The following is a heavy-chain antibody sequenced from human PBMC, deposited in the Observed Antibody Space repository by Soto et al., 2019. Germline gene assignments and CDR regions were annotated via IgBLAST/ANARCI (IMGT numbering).Heavy chain of an antibody. J-gene: IGHJ2*01. CDR3: ASLGHDSSGLNWYFDL. V-gene: IGHV1-69*12. D-gene: IGHD3-22*01. CDR1: GGTFSSYA. CDR2: IIPIFGSA. Sequence: QVQLVQSGAEVKKPGSSVKVSCKASGGTFSSYAISWVRQTPGQGLEWMGGIIPIFGSANYAQKFQGRVTITEDESTSTAYRELSSLRSEDTAVDYCASLGHDSSGLNWYFDLWGRGTLVTVSS.